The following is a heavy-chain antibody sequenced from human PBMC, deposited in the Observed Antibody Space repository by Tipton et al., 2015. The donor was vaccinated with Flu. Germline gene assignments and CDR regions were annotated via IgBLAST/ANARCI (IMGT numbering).Heavy chain of an antibody. Sequence: TLSLTCTVSGGSISSSGYYWGWIRQSPGKGLEWIGSMYYSGSTYYTASLKSRVTISGDTSKDQVSLNLTSVTAADTAVYYCARYSGSGSNYIAPNFDYWGQGTLATVSS. CDR3: ARYSGSGSNYIAPNFDY. D-gene: IGHD3-10*01. V-gene: IGHV4-39*07. CDR1: GGSISSSGYY. CDR2: MYYSGST. J-gene: IGHJ4*02.